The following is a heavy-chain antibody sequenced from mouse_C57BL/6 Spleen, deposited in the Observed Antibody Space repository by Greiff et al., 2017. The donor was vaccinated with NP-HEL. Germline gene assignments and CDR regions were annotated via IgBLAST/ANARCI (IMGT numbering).Heavy chain of an antibody. CDR3: ARDDLRGYFDV. D-gene: IGHD1-1*01. CDR2: SRNKANDYTT. V-gene: IGHV7-1*01. CDR1: GFTFSDFY. J-gene: IGHJ1*03. Sequence: EVKVVESGGGLVQSGRSLRLSCATSGFTFSDFYMEWVRQAPGKGLEWIAASRNKANDYTTEYSAYVKGRFIVSRDTSQSILYLQMNALRAEDTAIYDGARDDLRGYFDVWGTGTTVTVSS.